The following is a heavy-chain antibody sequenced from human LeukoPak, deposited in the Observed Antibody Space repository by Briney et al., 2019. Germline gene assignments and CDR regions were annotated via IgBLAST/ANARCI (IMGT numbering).Heavy chain of an antibody. CDR2: INPNSGGT. CDR3: ARALSLDY. CDR1: GYTFTDYY. J-gene: IGHJ4*02. V-gene: IGHV1-2*02. Sequence: GASVKVSCEASGYTFTDYYIDWVRQAPGQGLEWMGWINPNSGGTNYAQKFQGRVTMTRDTSISTVYMELSSLRSDDTAVYYCARALSLDYWGQGTLVAVSS.